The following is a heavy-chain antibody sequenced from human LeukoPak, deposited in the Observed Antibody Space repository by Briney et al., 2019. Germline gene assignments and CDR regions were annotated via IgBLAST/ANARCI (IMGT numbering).Heavy chain of an antibody. J-gene: IGHJ5*02. CDR1: GYTFTGYY. V-gene: IGHV1-2*02. CDR3: ARDRWTMVRGATNWFDP. Sequence: ASVKVSCKASGYTFTGYYMHWVRQAPGQGLEWMGWINSNSGGTNYAQKFQGRVTMTRDTSINTAYLELTRLRSDDTAVYYCARDRWTMVRGATNWFDPWGQGTLVTVSS. D-gene: IGHD3-10*01. CDR2: INSNSGGT.